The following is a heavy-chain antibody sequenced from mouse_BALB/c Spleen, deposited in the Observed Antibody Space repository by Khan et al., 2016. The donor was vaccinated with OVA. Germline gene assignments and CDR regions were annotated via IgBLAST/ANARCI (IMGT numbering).Heavy chain of an antibody. CDR3: ARPPITTIVATSYWFCDV. D-gene: IGHD1-1*01. CDR1: GFTFSGYA. Sequence: EVELVESGGDLVKPGGSLKLSCAASGFTFSGYALSWVRQTPEKRLEWVATISSGDSYTYYPDSVKGRFTISRDNAKNTLYLQMSSLRSEDTAMYYCARPPITTIVATSYWFCDVWGAGTTVTVSS. CDR2: ISSGDSYT. J-gene: IGHJ1*01. V-gene: IGHV5-9-3*01.